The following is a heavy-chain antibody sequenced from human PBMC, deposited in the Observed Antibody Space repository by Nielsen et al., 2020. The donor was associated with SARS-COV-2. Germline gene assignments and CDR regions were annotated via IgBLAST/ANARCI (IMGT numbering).Heavy chain of an antibody. J-gene: IGHJ4*02. V-gene: IGHV3-30*18. D-gene: IGHD2-15*01. CDR3: AKDEGIVVALLYYFDY. Sequence: WIRQPPGKGLEWVAVISYDGSNKYYADSVKGRFTISRDNSKNTLYLQMNSLRAEDTAVYYCAKDEGIVVALLYYFDYWGQGTLVTVSS. CDR2: ISYDGSNK.